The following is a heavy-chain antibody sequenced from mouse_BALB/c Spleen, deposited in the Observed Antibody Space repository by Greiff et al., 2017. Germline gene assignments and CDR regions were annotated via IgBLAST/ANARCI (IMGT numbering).Heavy chain of an antibody. J-gene: IGHJ4*01. CDR3: ARAPGESSIYYRYDPSYAMDY. V-gene: IGHV5-6-3*01. CDR1: GFTFSSYG. CDR2: INSNGGST. Sequence: EVKLMESGGGLVQPGGSLKLSCAASGFTFSSYGMSWVRQTPDKRLELVATINSNGGSTYYPDSVKGRFTISRDNAKNTLYLQMSSLKSEDTAMYYCARAPGESSIYYRYDPSYAMDYWGQGTSVTVSS. D-gene: IGHD2-14*01.